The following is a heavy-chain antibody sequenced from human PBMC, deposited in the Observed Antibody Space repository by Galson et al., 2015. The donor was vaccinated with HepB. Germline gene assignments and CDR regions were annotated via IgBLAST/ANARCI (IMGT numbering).Heavy chain of an antibody. CDR2: INAGNGNT. Sequence: SVKVSCKASGYTFTSYAMHWVRQAPGQRLEWMGWINAGNGNTKYSQKFQGRVTITRDTSASTAYMELSSLRSEDTAVYYCARRGSSSWSPFDYWGQGTLVTVSS. J-gene: IGHJ4*02. CDR3: ARRGSSSWSPFDY. D-gene: IGHD6-13*01. V-gene: IGHV1-3*01. CDR1: GYTFTSYA.